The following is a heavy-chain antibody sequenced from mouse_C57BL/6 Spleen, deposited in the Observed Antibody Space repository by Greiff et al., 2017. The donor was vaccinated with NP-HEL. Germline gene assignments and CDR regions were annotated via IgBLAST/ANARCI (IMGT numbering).Heavy chain of an antibody. Sequence: EVKLVESGEGLVKPGGSLKLSCAASGFTFSSYAMSWVRQTPEKRLEWVAYISSGGDYIYYADTVKGRFTISRDNARNTLYLQMSSLKSEDTAMYYCTRELGYYAMDYWGQGTSVTVSS. CDR3: TRELGYYAMDY. V-gene: IGHV5-9-1*02. CDR1: GFTFSSYA. J-gene: IGHJ4*01. CDR2: ISSGGDYI. D-gene: IGHD4-1*01.